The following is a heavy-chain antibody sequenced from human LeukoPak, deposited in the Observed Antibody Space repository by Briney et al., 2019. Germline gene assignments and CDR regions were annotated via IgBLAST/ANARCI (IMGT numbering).Heavy chain of an antibody. CDR3: ARAPTPVVIKAPFSFDY. J-gene: IGHJ4*02. V-gene: IGHV1-2*02. CDR1: GYTFTNYA. D-gene: IGHD3-3*01. CDR2: INPNSGGT. Sequence: GASVKVSCKASGYTFTNYAISWVRQAPGQGLEWMGWINPNSGGTNYAQKFQGRVTMTRDTSISTAYMELSRLRSDDTAVYYCARAPTPVVIKAPFSFDYWGQGTLVTVSS.